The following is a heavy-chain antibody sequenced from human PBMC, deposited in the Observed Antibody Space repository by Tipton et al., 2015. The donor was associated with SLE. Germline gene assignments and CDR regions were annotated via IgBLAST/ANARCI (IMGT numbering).Heavy chain of an antibody. CDR1: GGSISSHY. J-gene: IGHJ4*02. V-gene: IGHV4-4*09. Sequence: TLSLTCTVSGGSISSHYWSWIRQPPGKGLEWIGYISTSGSTNYNPSLKSRVTISVDTSKNQFSLKLNSVTAADTAVYYCARGTIAARRLDYWGQGTLVTVSA. D-gene: IGHD6-6*01. CDR3: ARGTIAARRLDY. CDR2: ISTSGST.